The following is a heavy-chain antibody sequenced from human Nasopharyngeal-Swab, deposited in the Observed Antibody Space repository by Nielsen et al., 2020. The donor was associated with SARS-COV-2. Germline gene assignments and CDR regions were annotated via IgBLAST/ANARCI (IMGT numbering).Heavy chain of an antibody. CDR2: LSWNSGSI. CDR3: AKDCGGDCYPAEYFQH. Sequence: GGSLRLSCVASGFTFDDYAMHWVRQVPGKGLEWVSGLSWNSGSIGYADSVKGRFTISRDNSKNSLYLQMNSLRTEDTALYYCAKDCGGDCYPAEYFQHWGQGTLVTVSS. V-gene: IGHV3-9*01. J-gene: IGHJ1*01. CDR1: GFTFDDYA. D-gene: IGHD2-21*02.